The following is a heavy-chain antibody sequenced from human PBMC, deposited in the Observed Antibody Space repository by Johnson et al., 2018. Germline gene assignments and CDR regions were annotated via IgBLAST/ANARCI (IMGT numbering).Heavy chain of an antibody. Sequence: QVQLVQSGAEVKKXGSSXKVXCKASGGTFSSYAISWVRQAPGQGLEWMGGIIPIFGTANSAQKFQGRVTITADESTRTAYMELSSLGSEDTAVYYCARTPMQGGGMDVWGQGTTVTVSS. CDR3: ARTPMQGGGMDV. CDR2: IIPIFGTA. V-gene: IGHV1-69*12. CDR1: GGTFSSYA. D-gene: IGHD3-16*01. J-gene: IGHJ6*02.